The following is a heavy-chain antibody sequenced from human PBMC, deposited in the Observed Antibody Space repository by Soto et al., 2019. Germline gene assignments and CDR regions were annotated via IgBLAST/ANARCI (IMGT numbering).Heavy chain of an antibody. J-gene: IGHJ5*02. CDR3: ARLKAAKYDFWSGYYREPFAP. V-gene: IGHV4-4*02. Sequence: PSETLSLTCAVSGGSISSSNWWSWVRQPPGKGLEWIGEIYHSGSTNYNPSLKIRFTISVDKSKNQFSLKLSSVTAAATAGFYCARLKAAKYDFWSGYYREPFAPGGQGTLVTVSS. CDR1: GGSISSSNW. CDR2: IYHSGST. D-gene: IGHD3-3*01.